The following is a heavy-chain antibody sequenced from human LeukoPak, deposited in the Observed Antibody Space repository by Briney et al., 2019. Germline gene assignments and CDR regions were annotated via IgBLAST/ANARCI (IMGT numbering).Heavy chain of an antibody. J-gene: IGHJ5*02. CDR3: ARRHYYGSGSQNWFDP. D-gene: IGHD3-10*01. Sequence: GGSLRLSCAASGFTFTNYAMSWVRQAPGKGLEWVSAISGSGGSTYYADSVKGRFTISRDNSKNTLYLQMNSLRAEDTAVYYCARRHYYGSGSQNWFDPWGQGTLVAVSS. V-gene: IGHV3-23*01. CDR2: ISGSGGST. CDR1: GFTFTNYA.